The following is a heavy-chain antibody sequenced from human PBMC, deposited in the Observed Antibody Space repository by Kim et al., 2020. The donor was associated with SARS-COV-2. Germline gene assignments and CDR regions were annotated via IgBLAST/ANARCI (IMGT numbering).Heavy chain of an antibody. V-gene: IGHV3-15*01. D-gene: IGHD4-17*01. CDR2: IRSIFDGQTT. CDR1: GLDFTNLW. J-gene: IGHJ4*02. Sequence: GGSLRLSCAVSGLDFTNLWMSWVRQSPGKGLEWIGRIRSIFDGQTTDYAAPVKGRFTISRDDSKQTLFLQMNSLKTDDTAVYYCATDPALSDYDDYESWDRIEQDYWGQGSLVTVSS. CDR3: ATDPALSDYDDYESWDRIEQDY.